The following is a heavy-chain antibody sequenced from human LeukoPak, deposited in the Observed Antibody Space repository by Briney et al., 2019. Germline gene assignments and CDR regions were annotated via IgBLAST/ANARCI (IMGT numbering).Heavy chain of an antibody. D-gene: IGHD2-2*01. Sequence: ASVKVSCKASGYTFTGYYMHWVRQAPGQGLEWMGWINPNSGGTNYAQKFQGGVTMTRDTSISTAYMELSRLRSDDTAVYYCARGVIVVVPAAPHFDYWGQGTLVTVSS. V-gene: IGHV1-2*02. J-gene: IGHJ4*02. CDR1: GYTFTGYY. CDR3: ARGVIVVVPAAPHFDY. CDR2: INPNSGGT.